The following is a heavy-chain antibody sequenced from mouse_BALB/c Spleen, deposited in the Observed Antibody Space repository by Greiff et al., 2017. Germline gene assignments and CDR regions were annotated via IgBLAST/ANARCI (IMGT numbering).Heavy chain of an antibody. CDR1: GFNIKDYY. V-gene: IGHV14-4*02. Sequence: EVQLQQSGAELVRSGASVKLSCTASGFNIKDYYMHWVKQRPEQGLEWIGWIDPENGDTEYAPKFQGKATMTADTSSNTAYLQLSSLTSEDTAVYYCKRIGYYGSSRFDYWGQGTTLTVSS. J-gene: IGHJ2*01. CDR3: KRIGYYGSSRFDY. CDR2: IDPENGDT. D-gene: IGHD1-1*01.